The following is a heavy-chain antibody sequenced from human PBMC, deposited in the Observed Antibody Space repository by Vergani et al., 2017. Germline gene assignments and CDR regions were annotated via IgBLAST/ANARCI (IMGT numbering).Heavy chain of an antibody. CDR1: GDSINNGNYS. D-gene: IGHD2-8*01. J-gene: IGHJ3*02. CDR2: VYTGGSA. Sequence: QLQESGPGLVKPSETLSLTCIVSGDSINNGNYSWGWIRQPPGKGLEWIGRVYTGGSANYNPSFKSRVTISLDTSRNQFSLNLQSVTAADTAVYYCARDYASAIYYANDAFDIWGRGTKVTVSS. V-gene: IGHV4-61*02. CDR3: ARDYASAIYYANDAFDI.